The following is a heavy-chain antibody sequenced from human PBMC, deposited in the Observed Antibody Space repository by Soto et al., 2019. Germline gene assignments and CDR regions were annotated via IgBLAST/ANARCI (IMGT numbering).Heavy chain of an antibody. CDR2: VHISGHS. V-gene: IGHV4-4*02. CDR1: GGSVRAPDW. CDR3: ARVRQGCSANNCYFDP. Sequence: QVHLQESGPGLVAPSGTLSLTCTLSGGSVRAPDWWNWVRQSPDKGLEWIAEVHISGHSNYNPSLTSRVSVSIDSSKNQSYLNLNSVTAADTAIYYCARVRQGCSANNCYFDPGGKGTQVTISS. J-gene: IGHJ5*01. D-gene: IGHD1-1*01.